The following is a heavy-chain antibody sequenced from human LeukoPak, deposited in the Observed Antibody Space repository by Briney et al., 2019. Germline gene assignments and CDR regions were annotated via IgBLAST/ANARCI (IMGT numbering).Heavy chain of an antibody. J-gene: IGHJ6*03. CDR1: GGTFNNCA. CDR2: IIPIFGTT. CDR3: AKSPVVTAKYYYMDV. V-gene: IGHV1-69*05. D-gene: IGHD2-21*02. Sequence: GASVKVSCKASGGTFNNCAISWVRQAPGRGLEWMGGIIPIFGTTNYAQNIQGRVTITTDESTSKAYKELSSLRSEDTAVYYCAKSPVVTAKYYYMDVWGKGTTVTVSS.